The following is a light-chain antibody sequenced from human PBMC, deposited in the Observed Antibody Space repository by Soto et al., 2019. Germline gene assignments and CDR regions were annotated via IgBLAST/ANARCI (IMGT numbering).Light chain of an antibody. V-gene: IGKV3-20*01. CDR1: QSVSSY. J-gene: IGKJ5*01. Sequence: IEMTQSPATLSVSPGERATLSCRASQSVSSYLAWYQQKPGQAPRLLIYGASSRATGIPDRFRGSGSGTDFTLTISSLEPEDFAVYYCQQYGSTPRTFGQGTRLEIK. CDR3: QQYGSTPRT. CDR2: GAS.